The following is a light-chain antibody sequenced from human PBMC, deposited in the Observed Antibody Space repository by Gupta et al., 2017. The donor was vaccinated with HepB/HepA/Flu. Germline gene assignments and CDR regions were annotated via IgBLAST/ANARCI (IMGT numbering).Light chain of an antibody. CDR2: DVT. V-gene: IGLV2-14*03. J-gene: IGLJ2*01. CDR1: SSDVGAYNY. CDR3: NSYTTSRTVV. Sequence: QSALTQPASVSGSPGQPITISCTGTSSDVGAYNYVSWYQHHPGKAPKFMIYDVTNRPSGVSNRFSGSKSGNTASLTISGLQAADEADYYCNSYTTSRTVVFGGGNKLTVL.